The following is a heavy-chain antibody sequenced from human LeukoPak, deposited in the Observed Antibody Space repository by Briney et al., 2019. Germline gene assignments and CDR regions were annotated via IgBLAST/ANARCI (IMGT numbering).Heavy chain of an antibody. D-gene: IGHD3-22*01. J-gene: IGHJ4*02. CDR1: GDSINSLDL. CDR3: AGLVGRYSSGLYYYYFNY. V-gene: IGHV4-4*02. CDR2: MYLSGTT. Sequence: PSGTLSLTCTVSGDSINSLDLWSWVRQPPGKGLEWIGEMYLSGTTHSNPSVKSRVTISIDKSKNQFFLNLSSVTAADTAVYYCAGLVGRYSSGLYYYYFNYWGQGTLVTVSS.